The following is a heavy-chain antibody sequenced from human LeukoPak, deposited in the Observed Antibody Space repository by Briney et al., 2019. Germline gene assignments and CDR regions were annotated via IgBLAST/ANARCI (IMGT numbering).Heavy chain of an antibody. CDR2: IWFDGSTR. CDR3: AREQPGSSFDY. J-gene: IGHJ4*02. V-gene: IGHV3-33*01. D-gene: IGHD6-13*01. CDR1: GFTFSDYY. Sequence: GGSLRLSCAASGFTFSDYYIHWARQAPGKGLEWVALIWFDGSTRFHADSVKGRFTISRDNSKSTVYLQMDSLRAEDTAVYYCAREQPGSSFDYWGQGTLVTVSS.